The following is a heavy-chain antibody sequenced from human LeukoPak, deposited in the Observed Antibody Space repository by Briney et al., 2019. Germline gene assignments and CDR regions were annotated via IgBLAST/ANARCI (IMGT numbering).Heavy chain of an antibody. Sequence: KPGGSLRLSCAASGFTFSSYRMNWVRQAPGKGLEWVSSISSSSSYIYYADSVKGRFTISRDNAKNSLYLQMNSLRAEDTAVYYCAKSSSWYEVIGYWGQGTLVTVSS. CDR2: ISSSSSYI. V-gene: IGHV3-21*01. CDR1: GFTFSSYR. D-gene: IGHD6-13*01. J-gene: IGHJ4*02. CDR3: AKSSSWYEVIGY.